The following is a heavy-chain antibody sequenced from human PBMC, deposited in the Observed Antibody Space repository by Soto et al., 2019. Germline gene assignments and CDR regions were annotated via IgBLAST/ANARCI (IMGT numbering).Heavy chain of an antibody. V-gene: IGHV5-51*01. CDR2: IYPGDSDT. Sequence: LGDSLKLSGNGAGYTFTNYWIGWVGQMPGKGLEWMGIIYPGDSDTKYNPSFQGQVTISADKSITTTYLQWSSLKASDTAIYYCAASIFYYGMDVRGQGTTVTVYS. CDR3: AASIFYYGMDV. CDR1: GYTFTNYW. J-gene: IGHJ6*02.